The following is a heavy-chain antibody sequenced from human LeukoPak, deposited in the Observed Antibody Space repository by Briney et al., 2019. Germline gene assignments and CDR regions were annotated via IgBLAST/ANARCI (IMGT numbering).Heavy chain of an antibody. D-gene: IGHD2-15*01. CDR3: ARGQVGCSGGSCYYYYYMDV. V-gene: IGHV1-2*02. J-gene: IGHJ6*03. CDR2: INPNSGGT. Sequence: ASVKVSCKASGYTFTGYYMHWVRQAPGQGLEWMGWINPNSGGTNYAQKSQGRVTMTRDTSISTAYMELSRLRSDDTAVYYCARGQVGCSGGSCYYYYYMDVWGKGTTVTISS. CDR1: GYTFTGYY.